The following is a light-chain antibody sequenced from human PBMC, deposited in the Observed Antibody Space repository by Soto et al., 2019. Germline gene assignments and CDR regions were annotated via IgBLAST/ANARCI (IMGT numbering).Light chain of an antibody. V-gene: IGKV3-15*01. Sequence: EIVMTQSPATLSVSPGERATLSCRASQSVSSNLAWYQQIPGQAPRLLIYGASTRATGFPPRFSGSGSGTEFTLTISGLQSEDFAFYFCQQYNRWPYTFGQGTKLEI. CDR1: QSVSSN. CDR3: QQYNRWPYT. CDR2: GAS. J-gene: IGKJ2*01.